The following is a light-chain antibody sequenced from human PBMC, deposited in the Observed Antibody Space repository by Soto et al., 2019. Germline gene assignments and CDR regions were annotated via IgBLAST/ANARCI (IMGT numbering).Light chain of an antibody. Sequence: EIVLTQSPGTLSLSPGERATLSCRASQSVSSSYLAWYQQKPGQAPRLLIYGASSRATGLPDRFSGSGSGTGFTLTISRLEPEGFAVYYCQQYCSSPKTFGQGTKVEIK. CDR1: QSVSSSY. CDR2: GAS. V-gene: IGKV3-20*01. J-gene: IGKJ1*01. CDR3: QQYCSSPKT.